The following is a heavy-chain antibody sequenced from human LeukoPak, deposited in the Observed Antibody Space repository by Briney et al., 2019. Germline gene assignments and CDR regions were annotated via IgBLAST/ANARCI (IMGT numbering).Heavy chain of an antibody. V-gene: IGHV1-8*02. Sequence: ASVKVSCKASGYTFTSYGISWVRQAPGQGLEWMGWMNPNSGNTGYAQKFQGRVTMTRNTSISTAYMELSSLRSEDTAVYYCAKDLEGIGDYWGQGTLVTVSS. CDR3: AKDLEGIGDY. CDR2: MNPNSGNT. CDR1: GYTFTSYG. J-gene: IGHJ4*02. D-gene: IGHD6-13*01.